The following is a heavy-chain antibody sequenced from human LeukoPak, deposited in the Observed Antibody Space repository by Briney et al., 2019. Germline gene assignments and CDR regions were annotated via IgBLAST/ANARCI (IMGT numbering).Heavy chain of an antibody. Sequence: GGSLRLSCAASGFTFSGYAMNWVRQAPREGLEWVSAISGNGGATVYADSVKGRFTISRDNSKNTLSLQIDSLRADDTAVYFCAKRGDYDGSGFSAALEMWGQGTMVTVTS. V-gene: IGHV3-23*01. J-gene: IGHJ3*02. CDR1: GFTFSGYA. CDR3: AKRGDYDGSGFSAALEM. D-gene: IGHD3-22*01. CDR2: ISGNGGAT.